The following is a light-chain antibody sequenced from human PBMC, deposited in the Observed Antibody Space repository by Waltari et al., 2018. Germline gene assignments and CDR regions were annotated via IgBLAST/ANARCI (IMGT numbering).Light chain of an antibody. CDR2: GAS. Sequence: EIVLTQSPGTLSLSPGERATLSCRASQSVSSSYLAWYQQKPGQAPRLLIYGASSRATGIPDRFSGGGSGTDFTLTISRLEPEDFAMFYCQQYGSSTGLTFGGGTKVEIK. CDR1: QSVSSSY. V-gene: IGKV3-20*01. J-gene: IGKJ4*01. CDR3: QQYGSSTGLT.